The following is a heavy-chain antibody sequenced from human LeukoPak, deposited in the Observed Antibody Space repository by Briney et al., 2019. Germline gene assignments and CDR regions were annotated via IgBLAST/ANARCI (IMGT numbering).Heavy chain of an antibody. V-gene: IGHV4-34*01. J-gene: IGHJ4*02. CDR1: GGSLSGYY. Sequence: SETLSLTCAVYGGSLSGYYWSWIRQPPGKGLEWIGEINHSGSTNYNPSLKSRVTISVNTSKNQFSLKLSSVTAADTAVYYCALLEEVGDYQYDYWGQGTLVTVSS. CDR2: INHSGST. CDR3: ALLEEVGDYQYDY. D-gene: IGHD4-17*01.